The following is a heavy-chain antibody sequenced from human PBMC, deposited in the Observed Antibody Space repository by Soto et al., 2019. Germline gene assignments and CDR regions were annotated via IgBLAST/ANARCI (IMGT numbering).Heavy chain of an antibody. CDR2: ISYDGSSK. J-gene: IGHJ6*02. CDR3: AKGLDIVLVPGGIKPYHYYGVDV. V-gene: IGHV3-30*18. CDR1: GFSFSGYG. D-gene: IGHD2-2*03. Sequence: ESGGGVVQPGRSLKLSCAASGFSFSGYGMHWVRQAPGKGLEWVALISYDGSSKHYADSVKGRFTISRDNSKNMLYLQMSSLRTDDSAVYYCAKGLDIVLVPGGIKPYHYYGVDVWGQGTTVTVSS.